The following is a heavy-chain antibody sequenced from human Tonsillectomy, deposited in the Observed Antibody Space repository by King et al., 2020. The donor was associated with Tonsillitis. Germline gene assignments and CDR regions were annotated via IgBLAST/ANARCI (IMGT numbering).Heavy chain of an antibody. V-gene: IGHV3-30*04. CDR3: VLVVAAGNSYFFDF. J-gene: IGHJ4*02. CDR2: LSYDGRKK. CDR1: GFTFSNYS. Sequence: QLVQSGGDVVQPGRSLRLSCAASGFTFSNYSMHWVRQAPGKGLEWVAVLSYDGRKKYYADSVKGRFTISRDNSKETLSLQMSSRRDDNTAVYHCVLVVAAGNSYFFDFWGQGTLVTVSS. D-gene: IGHD2-15*01.